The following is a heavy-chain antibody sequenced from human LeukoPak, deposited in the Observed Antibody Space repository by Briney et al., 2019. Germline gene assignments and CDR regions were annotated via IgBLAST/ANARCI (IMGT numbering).Heavy chain of an antibody. D-gene: IGHD5-24*01. V-gene: IGHV1-69*05. J-gene: IGHJ4*02. CDR3: ASLSIDGYNPFDY. Sequence: GASVKVSCTASGGTFSSYAISWVRQAPGQGLEWMGRIIPIFGTANYAQKFQGRVTITTDESTSTAYMELSSLRSEDTAVYYCASLSIDGYNPFDYWGQGTLVTVPS. CDR1: GGTFSSYA. CDR2: IIPIFGTA.